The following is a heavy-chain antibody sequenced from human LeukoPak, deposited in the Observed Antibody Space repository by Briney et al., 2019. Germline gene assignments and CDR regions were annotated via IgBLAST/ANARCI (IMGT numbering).Heavy chain of an antibody. Sequence: GGSLRLSCAAAGFAFISYGMHWVRQAPGKGLEGVAFISSDGDSEEYADSVKGRFTISRDNSKTTVYLQMNSLRPEDTAVYYCAKVGPRFGRHWYFDLWGRGTLVTVSS. D-gene: IGHD3-10*01. CDR3: AKVGPRFGRHWYFDL. CDR2: ISSDGDSE. V-gene: IGHV3-30*18. CDR1: GFAFISYG. J-gene: IGHJ2*01.